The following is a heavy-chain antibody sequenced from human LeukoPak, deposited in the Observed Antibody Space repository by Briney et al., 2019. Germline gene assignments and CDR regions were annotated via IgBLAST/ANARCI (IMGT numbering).Heavy chain of an antibody. CDR1: GFSFSNYW. J-gene: IGHJ4*02. D-gene: IGHD3-22*01. CDR3: ARETGGAGGYLGYFDY. CDR2: IKKDGSEQ. V-gene: IGHV3-7*01. Sequence: GGSLRLSCTVSGFSFSNYWMNWVRQAPGKGLEWVANIKKDGSEQYYVDSVKGRFTISRDNAKNSLYLQMNSLRAEDTAVYYCARETGGAGGYLGYFDYWGQGTLVTVSS.